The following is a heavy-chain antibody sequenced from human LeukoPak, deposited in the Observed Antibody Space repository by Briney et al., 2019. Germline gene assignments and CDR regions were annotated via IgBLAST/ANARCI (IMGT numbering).Heavy chain of an antibody. CDR1: GFTFSSYE. Sequence: PGGSLRLSCAASGFTFSSYEMNWVRQAPGKGLEWVSYISSSGSTIYYADSVKGRFTISRDNAKNSLYLQMNSLRAEDTAVYYCARESVAAAGTGTHYYYYGMDVWGQGTTVTVSS. D-gene: IGHD6-13*01. CDR2: ISSSGSTI. CDR3: ARESVAAAGTGTHYYYYGMDV. J-gene: IGHJ6*02. V-gene: IGHV3-48*03.